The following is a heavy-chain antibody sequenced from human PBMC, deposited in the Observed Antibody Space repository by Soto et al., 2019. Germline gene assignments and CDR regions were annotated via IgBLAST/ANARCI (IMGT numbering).Heavy chain of an antibody. CDR2: ISYDGSNK. CDR3: AKDRAYYDILPGNWDNYYYGMDV. CDR1: GFTFSSYG. J-gene: IGHJ6*02. V-gene: IGHV3-30*18. D-gene: IGHD3-9*01. Sequence: QVQLVESGGGVVQPGRSLRLSCAASGFTFSSYGMHWVRQAPGKGLEWVAVISYDGSNKYYADSVKGRFTISRDNSKNTXXLXMXXLRAEDTAVYYCAKDRAYYDILPGNWDNYYYGMDVWGQGTTVTVSS.